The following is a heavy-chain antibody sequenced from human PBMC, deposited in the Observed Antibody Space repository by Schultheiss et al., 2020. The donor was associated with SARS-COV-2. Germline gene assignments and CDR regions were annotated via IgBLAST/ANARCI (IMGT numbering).Heavy chain of an antibody. D-gene: IGHD1-26*01. CDR1: GFVSSDYW. V-gene: IGHV3-74*01. CDR3: ARDQGLWELVNTPDN. CDR2: INSDGTTA. Sequence: GGSLRLSCELSGFVSSDYWMHWVRHVPGKGLMWVARINSDGTTADYAESMKGRFTISRDTSKNTVYLQMNSLRAEDTAVYYCARDQGLWELVNTPDNWGQGTVVTVSS. J-gene: IGHJ4*02.